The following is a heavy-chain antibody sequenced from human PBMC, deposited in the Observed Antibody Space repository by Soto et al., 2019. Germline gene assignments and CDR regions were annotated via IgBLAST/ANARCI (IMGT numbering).Heavy chain of an antibody. D-gene: IGHD3-3*02. CDR1: GDTFTSYY. CDR2: INPHGGST. Sequence: GASVKVSCKAPGDTFTSYYLNWVRQAPGQGLEWMGVINPHGGSTKYAQKFQGRVTMTRDTSRSTVYMELRSLRSDDTAIYYCARRSGGHFEIIREGANWFDACGESTL. CDR3: ARRSGGHFEIIREGANWFDA. V-gene: IGHV1-46*01. J-gene: IGHJ5*02.